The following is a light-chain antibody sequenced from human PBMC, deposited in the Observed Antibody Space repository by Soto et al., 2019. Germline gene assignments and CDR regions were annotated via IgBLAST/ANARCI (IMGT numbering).Light chain of an antibody. CDR2: QVS. J-gene: IGKJ1*01. CDR1: QSLVYSDGNTY. CDR3: MQGTHLPWT. V-gene: IGKV2-30*01. Sequence: DVVMTQSPLSLPVTLGQPASISCRSSQSLVYSDGNTYLNWFHQRPGQSPRRLIYQVSNRDSGVPDRFSGSGSGTDFALKISRVAAEDVGVYYCMQGTHLPWTVGQGTKVDSK.